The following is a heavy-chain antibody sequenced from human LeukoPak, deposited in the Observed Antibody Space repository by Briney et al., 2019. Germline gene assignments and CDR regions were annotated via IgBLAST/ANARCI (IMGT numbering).Heavy chain of an antibody. D-gene: IGHD2-2*01. Sequence: ASVKVSCKASGYTFISYYMHWVRQAPGQGLEWMGIINPSGGSTSYAQKFQGRVTMTRDTSTSTVYMELSSLRSEDTAVYYCARRIVVPAATGHNWFDPWGQGTLVTVSS. CDR3: ARRIVVPAATGHNWFDP. V-gene: IGHV1-46*01. J-gene: IGHJ5*02. CDR2: INPSGGST. CDR1: GYTFISYY.